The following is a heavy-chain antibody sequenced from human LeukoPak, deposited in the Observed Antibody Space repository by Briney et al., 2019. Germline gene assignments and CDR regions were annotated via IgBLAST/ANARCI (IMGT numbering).Heavy chain of an antibody. Sequence: GASVKVSCKASGYTFTSYAMHWVRQAPGQRLEWMGWINAGNGNTKYSQKFQGRVTITRDTSASTAYMELRSLRPDDTAVYYCARSRRVGATGPGYWGQGTLVTVSS. J-gene: IGHJ4*02. CDR2: INAGNGNT. V-gene: IGHV1-3*01. D-gene: IGHD1-26*01. CDR3: ARSRRVGATGPGY. CDR1: GYTFTSYA.